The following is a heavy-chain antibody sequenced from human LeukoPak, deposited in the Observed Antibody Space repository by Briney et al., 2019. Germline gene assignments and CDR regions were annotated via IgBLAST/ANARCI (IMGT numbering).Heavy chain of an antibody. J-gene: IGHJ4*02. CDR1: GFTFSSYG. Sequence: GGSLRLSCAASGFTFSSYGFHWVRQSPGKGLEWVAVIWSDGSYKYYADSVKGRFTISRDDSKNTLYLQMNSLRAEDTAVYYCAIDFSLQLFDYWGQGTLVTVFS. D-gene: IGHD5-24*01. V-gene: IGHV3-33*01. CDR2: IWSDGSYK. CDR3: AIDFSLQLFDY.